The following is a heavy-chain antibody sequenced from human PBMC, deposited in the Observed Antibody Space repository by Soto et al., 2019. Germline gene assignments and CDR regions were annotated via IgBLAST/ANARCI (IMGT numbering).Heavy chain of an antibody. J-gene: IGHJ4*02. CDR3: AREGGISAGNYFSDELEY. CDR1: GITFSTYT. V-gene: IGHV1-69*08. Sequence: QVQLVQSGAEVKKPGSSVKVSCKASGITFSTYTISWVRQAPGQGLEWMGRIIPVIGVANYAQKFQGRVTXXAXKSTSTAYRELSSLISEDTAVYYCAREGGISAGNYFSDELEYCGQGTLVTVSS. CDR2: IIPVIGVA. D-gene: IGHD3-10*01.